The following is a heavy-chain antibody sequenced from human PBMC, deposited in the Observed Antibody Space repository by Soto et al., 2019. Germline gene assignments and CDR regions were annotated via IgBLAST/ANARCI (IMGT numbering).Heavy chain of an antibody. J-gene: IGHJ4*02. D-gene: IGHD3-16*01. Sequence: EVELVETGGGSIQPGGSLRLSCAASGFTVSSSSMSWVRQAPGKGLEWVSLIYAAGATYYGDSVKGRFTISRDTSKNTLSLQMTSLRADDTAVYYCARDDSFLGAPFHYWGQGTLVTVSS. CDR3: ARDDSFLGAPFHY. CDR1: GFTVSSSS. CDR2: IYAAGAT. V-gene: IGHV3-53*02.